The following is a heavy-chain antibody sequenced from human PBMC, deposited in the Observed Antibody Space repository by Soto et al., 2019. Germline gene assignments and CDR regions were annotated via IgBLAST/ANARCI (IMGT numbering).Heavy chain of an antibody. D-gene: IGHD3-10*01. J-gene: IGHJ4*02. CDR3: ARQEITMVRGVYHH. CDR1: GYTFTSYG. CDR2: ISAYNGNT. V-gene: IGHV1-18*01. Sequence: ASVKVSCKASGYTFTSYGISWVRQAPGQGLEWMGWISAYNGNTNYAQKLQGRVTMTTDTSTGTAYMELRSLRSDDTAVYYCARQEITMVRGVYHHWGQGTLVTVSS.